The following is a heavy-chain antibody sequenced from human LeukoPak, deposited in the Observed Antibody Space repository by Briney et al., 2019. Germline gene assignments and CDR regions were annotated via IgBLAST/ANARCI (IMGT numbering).Heavy chain of an antibody. Sequence: ASVKVFCKASGYTXTGYYMHWVRQAPGQGLEWMGWINPNSGDTNSAQKFQRRVTMTRDTSISTAYMELSRLRSDDTAVYYCATGNYDILSGYDDAFDIWGQGTMVTVSS. V-gene: IGHV1-2*02. CDR1: GYTXTGYY. D-gene: IGHD3-9*01. CDR2: INPNSGDT. CDR3: ATGNYDILSGYDDAFDI. J-gene: IGHJ3*02.